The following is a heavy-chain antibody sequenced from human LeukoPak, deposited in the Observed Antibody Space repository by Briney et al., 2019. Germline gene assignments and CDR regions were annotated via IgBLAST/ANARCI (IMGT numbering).Heavy chain of an antibody. CDR2: IYSGGST. V-gene: IGHV3-66*01. CDR3: AKESPIAVAGEGSGFDY. Sequence: SGGSLRLSCAASGFTVSSNYMSWVRQAPGKGLEWVSVIYSGGSTYYADSVKGRFTISRDNSKNTLYLQMNSLRAEDTAVYYCAKESPIAVAGEGSGFDYWGQGTLVTVSS. CDR1: GFTVSSNY. J-gene: IGHJ4*02. D-gene: IGHD6-19*01.